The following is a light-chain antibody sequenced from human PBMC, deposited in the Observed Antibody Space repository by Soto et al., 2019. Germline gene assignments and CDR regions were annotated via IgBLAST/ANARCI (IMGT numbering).Light chain of an antibody. Sequence: EIVMTQSPATLSVSPGERATLSCRASQSVSSNLAWYQQKAGQAPRLLIYGASTRATGIPARFSGSGSGTEFTLTLSSLQSEDFAVYYCQHYNNWPPYTFGQGTKLET. CDR3: QHYNNWPPYT. V-gene: IGKV3-15*01. CDR2: GAS. J-gene: IGKJ2*01. CDR1: QSVSSN.